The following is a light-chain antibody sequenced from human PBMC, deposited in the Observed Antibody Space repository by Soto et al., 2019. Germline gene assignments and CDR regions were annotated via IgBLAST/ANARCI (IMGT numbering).Light chain of an antibody. CDR2: SNN. Sequence: QSVLTQPPSASGTPGQRVTISCSGSSSNIGSNYVYWYQQLPGTAPKLLIYSNNQRPSGVPDRFSGSKSGTSASLAISGLRSEDEADSYCAAWDDSLSGPVFGTGTKLTV. CDR3: AAWDDSLSGPV. V-gene: IGLV1-47*02. J-gene: IGLJ1*01. CDR1: SSNIGSNY.